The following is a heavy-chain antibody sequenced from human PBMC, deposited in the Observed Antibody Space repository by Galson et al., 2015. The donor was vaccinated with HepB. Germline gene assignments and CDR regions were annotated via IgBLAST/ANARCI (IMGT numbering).Heavy chain of an antibody. J-gene: IGHJ4*02. CDR3: ARDRGATVYYFDY. D-gene: IGHD4-17*01. CDR1: GFTFSSYG. V-gene: IGHV3-33*01. CDR2: IWHDGSNK. Sequence: SLRLSCAASGFTFSSYGMHWVRQAPGKGLEWVAVIWHDGSNKYYADSVKGRFTISRDNSKNTLYLQMNSLRAEDTAVYYCARDRGATVYYFDYWGQGTLVTVSS.